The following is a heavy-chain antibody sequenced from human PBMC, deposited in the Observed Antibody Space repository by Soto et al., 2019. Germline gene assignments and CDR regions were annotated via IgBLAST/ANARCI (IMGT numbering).Heavy chain of an antibody. Sequence: QVQLQQWGAGLLKPSETLSLTCAVYGGSFSDYYWSWIRQPPGKGLEWIGEINQSGSTNCNPSLTSRVTISADTSKNQFSRKLSSVTAADTAVYYCARGEGIAVAGTGYWGRGTLVTVSS. D-gene: IGHD6-19*01. CDR2: INQSGST. V-gene: IGHV4-34*01. CDR3: ARGEGIAVAGTGY. CDR1: GGSFSDYY. J-gene: IGHJ4*02.